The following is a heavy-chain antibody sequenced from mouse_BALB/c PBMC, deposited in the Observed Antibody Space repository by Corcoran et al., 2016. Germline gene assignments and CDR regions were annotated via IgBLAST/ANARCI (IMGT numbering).Heavy chain of an antibody. Sequence: EVQLQQSGAELVRPGALVKLSCKASGFNIKDYYMHWVKQRPEQGLEWIGWIDPENGNTIYDPKFQGKASITADTSSNTAYLQLSSLTSEDTAVYYCAYYGNWLAYWGQGTLVTVSA. V-gene: IGHV14-1*02. CDR1: GFNIKDYY. J-gene: IGHJ3*01. CDR3: AYYGNWLAY. D-gene: IGHD2-1*01. CDR2: IDPENGNT.